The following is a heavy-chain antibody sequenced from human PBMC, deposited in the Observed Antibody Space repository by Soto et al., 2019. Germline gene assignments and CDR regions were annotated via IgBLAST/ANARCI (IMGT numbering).Heavy chain of an antibody. CDR2: SSTYSGDT. CDR1: GYTFFTYD. V-gene: IGHV1-18*01. D-gene: IGHD4-17*01. J-gene: IGHJ5*02. Sequence: QVHLVQSGVEVKTPGASVKVSCQASGYTFFTYDISWVRQAPGQGLEWMGWSSTYSGDTKYAQKCQGIATMTTVRSTTTAYLELRCLRSDDTAVYYCARHHGPATSENWFDPWGQGTLVTVAS. CDR3: ARHHGPATSENWFDP.